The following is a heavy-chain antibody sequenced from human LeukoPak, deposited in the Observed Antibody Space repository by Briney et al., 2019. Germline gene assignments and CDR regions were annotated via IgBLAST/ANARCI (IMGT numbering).Heavy chain of an antibody. J-gene: IGHJ4*02. D-gene: IGHD3-3*01. Sequence: SQTLSLTCTVSGGSISSGDYYWSWIRQPPGKGLEWIGSIYHRGSTYYNPSLRSRVTISVDTSKNQFSLKLRSVTAADTAFYYCARDSQDDYDFWSGYDYWGQGTLVTVSS. V-gene: IGHV4-39*07. CDR2: IYHRGST. CDR3: ARDSQDDYDFWSGYDY. CDR1: GGSISSGDYY.